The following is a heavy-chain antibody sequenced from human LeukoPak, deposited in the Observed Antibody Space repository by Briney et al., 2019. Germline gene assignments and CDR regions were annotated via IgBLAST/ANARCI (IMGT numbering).Heavy chain of an antibody. Sequence: GGSLRLSCAASGSTFSSYGMSWVRQAPGKGLEWVSAISGSGGSTYYADSVKGRFTISRDNSKNTLYLQMNSLRAEDTAVYYCARGASGSVDYWGQGTLVTVSS. CDR2: ISGSGGST. CDR3: ARGASGSVDY. D-gene: IGHD1-26*01. CDR1: GSTFSSYG. V-gene: IGHV3-23*01. J-gene: IGHJ4*02.